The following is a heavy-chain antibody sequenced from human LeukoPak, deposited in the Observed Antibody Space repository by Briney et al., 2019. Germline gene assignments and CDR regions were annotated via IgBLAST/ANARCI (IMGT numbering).Heavy chain of an antibody. Sequence: GGSLRLSCAASGFTFTNYAMSWVRQAPGRGLEWVSNISPGGSTNYADSVKGRFTISRDNYKNTMYPQMNSLRAEDTAVYYCAKRSGPGGPFDYWGQGILVTVSS. CDR1: GFTFTNYA. D-gene: IGHD1-26*01. V-gene: IGHV3-23*01. CDR2: ISPGGST. CDR3: AKRSGPGGPFDY. J-gene: IGHJ4*02.